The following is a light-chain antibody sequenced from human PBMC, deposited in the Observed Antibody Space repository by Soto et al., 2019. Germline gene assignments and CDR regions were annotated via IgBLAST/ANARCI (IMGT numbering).Light chain of an antibody. CDR1: QSVSSSY. Sequence: EIVLTQSPGTLSLSPGERATLSCRASQSVSSSYLAWYQQKPGQAPRLLIYGASSRATGIPDRFSGSGPATDFTLTISRLEPEDFAVYYCQQYGSSSFTFGPGTKVDIK. J-gene: IGKJ3*01. CDR3: QQYGSSSFT. CDR2: GAS. V-gene: IGKV3-20*01.